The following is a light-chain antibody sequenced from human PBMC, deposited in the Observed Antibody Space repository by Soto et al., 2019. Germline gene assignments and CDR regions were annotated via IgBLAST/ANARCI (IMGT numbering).Light chain of an antibody. CDR3: SSYTSTATRV. CDR2: EVS. V-gene: IGLV2-14*01. CDR1: SSDVGSYNY. Sequence: SVLTQPASVSGSPGQSITISCTGTSSDVGSYNYVSWYQQHPGKAPKLMIYEVSNRPSGVSDRFSGSKSGNTASLTISGLQAEDEADYYCSSYTSTATRVFGGGTQLTVL. J-gene: IGLJ3*02.